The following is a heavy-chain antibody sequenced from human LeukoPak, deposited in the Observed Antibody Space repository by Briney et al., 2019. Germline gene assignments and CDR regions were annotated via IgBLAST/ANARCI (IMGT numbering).Heavy chain of an antibody. D-gene: IGHD2-15*01. J-gene: IGHJ6*03. CDR3: ARDCSGGSCYSCTKSYYYYMDV. CDR1: GGSISSYY. Sequence: PSEALSLTCTVSGGSISSYYWSWIRQPAGKGLEWIGRIYTSGSTNYNPSLKSRVTMSVDTSKNQFSLKLSSVTAADTAEYYCARDCSGGSCYSCTKSYYYYMDVCGKGTTVTVSS. V-gene: IGHV4-4*07. CDR2: IYTSGST.